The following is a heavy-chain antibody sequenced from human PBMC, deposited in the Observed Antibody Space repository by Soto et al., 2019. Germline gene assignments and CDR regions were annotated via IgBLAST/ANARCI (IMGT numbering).Heavy chain of an antibody. D-gene: IGHD2-2*01. CDR3: AREAPAASDAFDV. CDR2: IYYNGNP. CDR1: GGSINRGGYY. J-gene: IGHJ3*01. V-gene: IGHV4-31*03. Sequence: QVQRQESGPGLVKPSETLSLTCTVSGGSINRGGYYWSWIRQLPGKGPEWLGHIYYNGNPYSNPSLKSRVTISIDTSRNQFSLQLTSVTAADTAVYYCAREAPAASDAFDVWGPGTMVSISA.